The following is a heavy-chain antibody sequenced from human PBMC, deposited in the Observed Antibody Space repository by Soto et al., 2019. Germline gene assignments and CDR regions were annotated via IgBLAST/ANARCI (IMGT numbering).Heavy chain of an antibody. Sequence: GGSLRLSCTASGFTFSSYCMTWVRQAPGKGLEWVAKIKQDGSEKYYVDSVKGRFTISRDKAKNSRYLQMNSLRAEDTAVYYCARDISSISTGYYFYGMDVWGQGTTVTVSS. V-gene: IGHV3-7*05. CDR1: GFTFSSYC. CDR2: IKQDGSEK. D-gene: IGHD3-3*02. CDR3: ARDISSISTGYYFYGMDV. J-gene: IGHJ6*02.